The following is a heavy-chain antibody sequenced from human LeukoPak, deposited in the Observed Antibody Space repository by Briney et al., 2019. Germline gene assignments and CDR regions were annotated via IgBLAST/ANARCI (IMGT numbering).Heavy chain of an antibody. V-gene: IGHV4-34*01. Sequence: SETLSLTCAVYGGSFSGYYWSWIRQPPGKGLEWIGEINHSGSTNYNPSLKSRVTISVDTSKNQFSLKLSSVTAADTAVYYCASDYYYYDSSGYYYWHAFDIWGQGTMVTASS. J-gene: IGHJ3*02. CDR2: INHSGST. CDR1: GGSFSGYY. CDR3: ASDYYYYDSSGYYYWHAFDI. D-gene: IGHD3-22*01.